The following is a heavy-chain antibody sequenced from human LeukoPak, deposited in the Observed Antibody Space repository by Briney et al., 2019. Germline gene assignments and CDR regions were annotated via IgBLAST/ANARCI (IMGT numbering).Heavy chain of an antibody. Sequence: GGSLRLSCAASGFTFSSYSMNWVRQAPGKGLEWVSAISGSGGFTYYADSVKGRFTISRDNSKNTLYLQMNSLRAEDTAVYYCAKDRFGCSSTSCYSLDYWGQGTLVTVSS. CDR3: AKDRFGCSSTSCYSLDY. V-gene: IGHV3-23*01. CDR1: GFTFSSYS. D-gene: IGHD2-2*01. J-gene: IGHJ4*02. CDR2: ISGSGGFT.